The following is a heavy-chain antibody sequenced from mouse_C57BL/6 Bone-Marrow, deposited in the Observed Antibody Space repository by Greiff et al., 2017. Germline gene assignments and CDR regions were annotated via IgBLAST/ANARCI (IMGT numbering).Heavy chain of an antibody. CDR1: GYTFTSYW. CDR3: TRDGYYAIDY. J-gene: IGHJ4*01. Sequence: QVQLQQPGAELVRPGSSVKLSCKASGYTFTSYWMDWVKQRPGQGLEWIGNIYPSDSETHYTQKFQDKATLTVDKSSSTAYMQLSSLTSEDSAVYYCTRDGYYAIDYWGQGTSVTVSS. CDR2: IYPSDSET. D-gene: IGHD2-3*01. V-gene: IGHV1-61*01.